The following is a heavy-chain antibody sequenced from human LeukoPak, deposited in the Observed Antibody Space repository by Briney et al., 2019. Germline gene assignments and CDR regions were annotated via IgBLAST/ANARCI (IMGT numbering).Heavy chain of an antibody. CDR1: GFTFSSYS. CDR2: ISSSSSYI. J-gene: IGHJ4*02. D-gene: IGHD6-19*01. Sequence: GGSLRLSCAASGFTFSSYSMDWVRQAPGKGLGWVSSISSSSSYIYYADSVKGRFTISRDNAKNSLYLQMNSLRAEDTAVYYCARVVAVAGPDYWGQGTLVTVSS. CDR3: ARVVAVAGPDY. V-gene: IGHV3-21*01.